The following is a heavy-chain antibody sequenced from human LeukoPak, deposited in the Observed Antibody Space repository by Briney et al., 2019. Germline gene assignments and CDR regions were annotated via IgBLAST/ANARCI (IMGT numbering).Heavy chain of an antibody. Sequence: PSQTLSLTCAVSGGSISSGGYSWSWIRQPPGQGLEWIGYIYHSGSTYYNPSLKSRVTISVDRSKNQFSLKLSSVTAADTAVYYCARDDVRGLRYFDYWGQGTLVTVSS. CDR3: ARDDVRGLRYFDY. D-gene: IGHD5-12*01. V-gene: IGHV4-30-2*01. CDR1: GGSISSGGYS. J-gene: IGHJ4*02. CDR2: IYHSGST.